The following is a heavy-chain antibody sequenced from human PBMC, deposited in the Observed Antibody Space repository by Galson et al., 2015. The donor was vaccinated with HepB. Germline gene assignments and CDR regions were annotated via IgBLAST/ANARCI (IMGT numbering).Heavy chain of an antibody. Sequence: ETLSLTCTVSGGSISSSSYYWGWIRQPPGKGLEWIGSIYYSGGTYYNPSLKSRVTISVDPSKTQFSLRLSSVTAADTAVYYCARHAEGPGDYEAHWFDPWGQGTLVTVSS. CDR3: ARHAEGPGDYEAHWFDP. J-gene: IGHJ5*02. D-gene: IGHD4-17*01. CDR1: GGSISSSSYY. CDR2: IYYSGGT. V-gene: IGHV4-39*01.